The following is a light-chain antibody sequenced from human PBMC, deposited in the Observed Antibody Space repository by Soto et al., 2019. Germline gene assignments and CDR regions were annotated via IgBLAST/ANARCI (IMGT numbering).Light chain of an antibody. CDR3: QSYDSSLSGSV. V-gene: IGLV1-40*01. Sequence: QSVLTQPPSVSGAPGQRVTISCTGSTSNIGAGYNVHWYQQLPGTAPKVLIYSNNHRPSGVHDRLSVSKSGTSASLAITGLQAEDEADYYCQSYDSSLSGSVFGGGTQVTVL. J-gene: IGLJ2*01. CDR2: SNN. CDR1: TSNIGAGYN.